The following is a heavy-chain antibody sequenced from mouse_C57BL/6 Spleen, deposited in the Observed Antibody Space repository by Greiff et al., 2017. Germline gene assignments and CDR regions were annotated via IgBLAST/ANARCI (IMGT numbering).Heavy chain of an antibody. V-gene: IGHV1-82*01. CDR2: IYPGDGDT. CDR1: GYAFSSSW. J-gene: IGHJ3*01. Sequence: VQLQQSGPELVKPGASVKISCKASGYAFSSSWMNWVKQRPGKGLEWIGRIYPGDGDTNYNGKFKGKATLTAYKSSSTAYMQLSSLTSEDSAVYFCARGGYYYGSSYAWFAYWGQGTLVTVSA. CDR3: ARGGYYYGSSYAWFAY. D-gene: IGHD1-1*01.